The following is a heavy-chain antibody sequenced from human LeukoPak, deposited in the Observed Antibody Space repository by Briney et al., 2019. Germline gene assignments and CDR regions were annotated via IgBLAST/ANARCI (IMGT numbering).Heavy chain of an antibody. Sequence: GGSLRLSCAASGFTFSSYDMHWVRQATRKGLEWVSAIGTAGDTYYPGSVKGRFTISRENAKNSLYLQMNSLRAGDTAVYYCARGGQPLLRYFDYWGQGTLVTVSS. D-gene: IGHD2-21*02. CDR1: GFTFSSYD. J-gene: IGHJ4*02. V-gene: IGHV3-13*01. CDR2: IGTAGDT. CDR3: ARGGQPLLRYFDY.